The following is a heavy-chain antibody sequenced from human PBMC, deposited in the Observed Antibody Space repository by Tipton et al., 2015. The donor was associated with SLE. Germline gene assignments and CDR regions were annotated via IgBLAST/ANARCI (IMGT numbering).Heavy chain of an antibody. J-gene: IGHJ5*02. D-gene: IGHD3-10*01. Sequence: TLSLTCTVSGYSISSGYYWCWIRQHPGKGLEWIGSIFHSGSTNYNPPLKSRVTISVDTSKNQFSLKLSSVTAADTAVYYCARTRRGPYYGSGSNWFDPWGQGTLVTVSS. CDR3: ARTRRGPYYGSGSNWFDP. CDR2: IFHSGST. V-gene: IGHV4-38-2*02. CDR1: GYSISSGYY.